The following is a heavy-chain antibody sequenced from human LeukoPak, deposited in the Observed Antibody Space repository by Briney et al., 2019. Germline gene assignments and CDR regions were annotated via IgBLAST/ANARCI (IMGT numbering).Heavy chain of an antibody. V-gene: IGHV3-33*01. CDR2: IWYDGSNK. J-gene: IGHJ4*02. CDR1: GFTFSSYG. D-gene: IGHD3-22*01. CDR3: ARGPHYYDSSGYSYYFDY. Sequence: PGRSLRLSCAASGFTFSSYGMHWVRQAPGKGLEWVAVIWYDGSNKYYADSVKGRFTISRDNSKNTLYLQMNSLRAEDTAVYYCARGPHYYDSSGYSYYFDYWSQGTLVTVSS.